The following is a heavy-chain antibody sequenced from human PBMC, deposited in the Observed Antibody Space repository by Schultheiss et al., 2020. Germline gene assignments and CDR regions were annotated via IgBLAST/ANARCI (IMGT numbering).Heavy chain of an antibody. Sequence: GGSLRLSCAASGFTFNNYGMHWVRQAPGKGLEWVAVISYDGSNKYYADSVKGRFTISRDNSKNTLSLQMNSLRAEDTAVYYCVTYRQVDPFEYWGQGTLVTVSS. CDR2: ISYDGSNK. CDR3: VTYRQVDPFEY. J-gene: IGHJ4*02. CDR1: GFTFNNYG. D-gene: IGHD5-12*01. V-gene: IGHV3-33*05.